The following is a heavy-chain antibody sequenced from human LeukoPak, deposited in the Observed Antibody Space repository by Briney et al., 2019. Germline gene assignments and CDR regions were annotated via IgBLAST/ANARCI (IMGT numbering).Heavy chain of an antibody. CDR1: GGSISSYY. V-gene: IGHV4-59*01. D-gene: IGHD3-22*01. J-gene: IGHJ5*02. Sequence: PSETLSLPCTVSGGSISSYYWSWIRQPPGKGLEWIGYIYYSGSTNYNPSLKSRVTISVDTSKNQFSLKLSSVTAADTAVYYCAVTMIVAPWFDPWGQGTLVTVSS. CDR2: IYYSGST. CDR3: AVTMIVAPWFDP.